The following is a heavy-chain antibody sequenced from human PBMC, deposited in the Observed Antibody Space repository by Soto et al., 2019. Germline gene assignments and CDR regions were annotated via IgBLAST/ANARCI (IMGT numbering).Heavy chain of an antibody. J-gene: IGHJ4*02. CDR2: IIPIFGTA. CDR3: ARANFDWLFLDY. CDR1: GGTFSSYA. D-gene: IGHD3-9*01. Sequence: QVQLVQSGAEVKTPGSSVKVSCKASGGTFSSYAISWVRQAPGQGLVWMGGIIPIFGTANYAQKFQGRVTITADESTSPAYVELSSLRSEDTAVYYCARANFDWLFLDYWGQGTLVTVSS. V-gene: IGHV1-69*01.